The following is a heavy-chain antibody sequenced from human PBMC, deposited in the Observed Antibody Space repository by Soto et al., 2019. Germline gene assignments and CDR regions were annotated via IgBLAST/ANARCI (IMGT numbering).Heavy chain of an antibody. V-gene: IGHV1-18*04. J-gene: IGHJ3*02. D-gene: IGHD2-15*01. Sequence: QVQLVQSGAEVKNPGASVKVSCKASGYSFTNYGISWVRQAPGQGVEWVGWASTHDDDTNYAQKYQGRVTLTTDTATSTVYLRLRRLRSEDTADFYCARDSFCATECHEVFDIWGQGTMVTVSS. CDR1: GYSFTNYG. CDR2: ASTHDDDT. CDR3: ARDSFCATECHEVFDI.